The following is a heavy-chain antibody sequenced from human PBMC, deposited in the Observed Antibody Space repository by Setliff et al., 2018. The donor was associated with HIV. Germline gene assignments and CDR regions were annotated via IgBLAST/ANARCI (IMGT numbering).Heavy chain of an antibody. D-gene: IGHD2-15*01. V-gene: IGHV3-49*04. CDR1: GFTFGVYA. Sequence: GGSLRLSCTTSGFTFGVYAMTWVRQAPGKELEWVGFIRHKAYGGTAEYDASVKGRFTISRDDSKSITYLQMNGLQTKDTAIYYCTRESGGKIDYWGQGTLVTVSS. CDR3: TRESGGKIDY. J-gene: IGHJ4*02. CDR2: IRHKAYGGTA.